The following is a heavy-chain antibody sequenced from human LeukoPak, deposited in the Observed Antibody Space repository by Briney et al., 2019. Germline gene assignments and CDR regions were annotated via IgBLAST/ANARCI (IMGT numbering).Heavy chain of an antibody. J-gene: IGHJ3*02. CDR3: ARGPLGSRWWYAFDI. Sequence: ASVKVSCKASGYTFTSYDINWVRQATGQGLEWMGWMNPNSANTGYAQKFQGRVTITRNTSISTAYMELSSLRSEDTAVYYCARGPLGSRWWYAFDIWGQGTMVTVSS. CDR1: GYTFTSYD. D-gene: IGHD2-15*01. V-gene: IGHV1-8*03. CDR2: MNPNSANT.